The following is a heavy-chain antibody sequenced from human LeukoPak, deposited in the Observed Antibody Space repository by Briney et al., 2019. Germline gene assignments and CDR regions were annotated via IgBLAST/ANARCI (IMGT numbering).Heavy chain of an antibody. V-gene: IGHV3-30*19. Sequence: PGGSLRLSCVASGFTFSTYGMHWVRQAPGKGLEWVAVISDDGGIKLYTDSVKGRFSISRDNSKDTMSLEMNSLRAEDTAVYYCARDHLRIAAAGPGYSSGWPVGDYWGQGTLVTVSS. CDR2: ISDDGGIK. CDR3: ARDHLRIAAAGPGYSSGWPVGDY. J-gene: IGHJ4*02. D-gene: IGHD6-19*01. CDR1: GFTFSTYG.